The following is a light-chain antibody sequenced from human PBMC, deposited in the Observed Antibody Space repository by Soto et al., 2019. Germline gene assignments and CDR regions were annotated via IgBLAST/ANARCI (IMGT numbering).Light chain of an antibody. CDR2: DSN. CDR1: SSNIGTNH. J-gene: IGLJ3*02. CDR3: GTWDTSLSVVV. Sequence: QSVLTQPPSVSAAPGQKVTISCSGSSSNIGTNHVSWHQQLPGKAPKLLIYDSNKRPSEIPDRFSGSKSGTSATLGITGLQTGDEADYYCGTWDTSLSVVVLGGGTQLTVL. V-gene: IGLV1-51*01.